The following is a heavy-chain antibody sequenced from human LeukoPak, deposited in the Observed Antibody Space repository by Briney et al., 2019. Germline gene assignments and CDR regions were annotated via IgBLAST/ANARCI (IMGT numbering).Heavy chain of an antibody. CDR3: ARGRAGLQAKSDY. CDR1: GGSFSGYY. CDR2: INHSGST. Sequence: SETLSLTCAVYGGSFSGYYWSWIRQPPGKGLEWIGEINHSGSTNYNPSLKSRVTISVDTSKNQFSLKLSSVTAADTAVYYCARGRAGLQAKSDYWGQGTLVTVSS. J-gene: IGHJ4*02. V-gene: IGHV4-34*01. D-gene: IGHD4-11*01.